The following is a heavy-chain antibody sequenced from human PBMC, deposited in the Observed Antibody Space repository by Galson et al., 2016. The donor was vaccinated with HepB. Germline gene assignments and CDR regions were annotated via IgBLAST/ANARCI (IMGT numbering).Heavy chain of an antibody. Sequence: SVKVSCKASGGTFSNYAISWVRQAPGQGLEWMGGIIPILRTADYAQKFQGRVTITADESTRTAYMDLSSLRSEDTGVYYCARGDYYHFRSGYDWYYHYGVDVWGQGTTVTVSS. D-gene: IGHD3-3*01. CDR1: GGTFSNYA. J-gene: IGHJ6*02. CDR3: ARGDYYHFRSGYDWYYHYGVDV. CDR2: IIPILRTA. V-gene: IGHV1-69*13.